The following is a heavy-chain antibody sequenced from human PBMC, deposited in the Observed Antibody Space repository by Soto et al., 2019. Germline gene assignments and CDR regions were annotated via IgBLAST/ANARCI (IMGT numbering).Heavy chain of an antibody. CDR1: GFTVSSNY. CDR2: IYSGGST. D-gene: IGHD5-12*01. V-gene: IGHV3-66*01. J-gene: IGHJ4*02. Sequence: GGSLRLSCAASGFTVSSNYMSWVRQAPGKGLEWVSVIYSGGSTYYADSVKGRFTISRDNSKNTLYLQMNSLRAEDTAVYYCARTYSGYDFGYWGQGTLVTVSS. CDR3: ARTYSGYDFGY.